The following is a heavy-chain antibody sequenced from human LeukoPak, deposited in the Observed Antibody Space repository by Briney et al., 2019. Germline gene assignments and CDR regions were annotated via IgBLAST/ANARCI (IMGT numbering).Heavy chain of an antibody. D-gene: IGHD2/OR15-2a*01. CDR3: ARETTSLFDS. Sequence: SQTLSLTCAISGDSVSSNSAAWIWIRQSPSGGLEWLGRTYYRSKWYNDYAVSVKSRITINPDRSKNQVSLQMNSVTPEDTAVYYCARETTSLFDSWGQGTLVTVSS. CDR2: TYYRSKWYN. CDR1: GDSVSSNSAA. J-gene: IGHJ4*02. V-gene: IGHV6-1*01.